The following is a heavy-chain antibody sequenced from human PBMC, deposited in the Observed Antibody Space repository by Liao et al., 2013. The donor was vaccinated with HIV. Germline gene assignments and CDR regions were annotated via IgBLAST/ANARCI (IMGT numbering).Heavy chain of an antibody. D-gene: IGHD2-21*01. V-gene: IGHV4-59*01. CDR2: IYYSGST. J-gene: IGHJ6*03. CDR1: GGSINSYY. CDR3: ARVTRDFFYSIDV. Sequence: QVQLQESGAGLLKPSETLSLTCSVSGGSINSYYWTWIRQPPGKGLEWIGYIYYSGSTNFNPSLKSRVTISLDTSKNQFSLRLSSVTAADTAVYYCARVTRDFFYSIDVWGNGTTVVVS.